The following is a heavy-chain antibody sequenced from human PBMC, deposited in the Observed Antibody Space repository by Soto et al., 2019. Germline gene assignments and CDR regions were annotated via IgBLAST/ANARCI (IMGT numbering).Heavy chain of an antibody. Sequence: QVQLVQSGAEVKKPGASVKVSCKASGYTFTGYYMHWVRQAPGQGLEWMGWINPNSGGTNYAQKFQGWVTMTRDTSISTAYMELSRLRSDDTAVYYCARRTHGGRLAKGRDPEYYYYGMDVWGQGTTVTVSS. CDR3: ARRTHGGRLAKGRDPEYYYYGMDV. CDR1: GYTFTGYY. V-gene: IGHV1-2*04. D-gene: IGHD1-26*01. CDR2: INPNSGGT. J-gene: IGHJ6*02.